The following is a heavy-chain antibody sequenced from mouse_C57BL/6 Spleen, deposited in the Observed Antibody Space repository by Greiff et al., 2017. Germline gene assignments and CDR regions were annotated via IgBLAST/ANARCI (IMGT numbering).Heavy chain of an antibody. CDR1: GYAFSSSW. J-gene: IGHJ2*01. V-gene: IGHV1-82*01. CDR3: ARSGSTNGRDYEDY. D-gene: IGHD1-1*01. Sequence: QVQLQQSGPELVKPGASVKISCKASGYAFSSSWMNWVKQRPGKGLEWIGRIYPGDGDTNYNGKFKGKATLTADKSSSTAYMQLSSLTSEDSAVYVCARSGSTNGRDYEDYWGQGTTLTVSS. CDR2: IYPGDGDT.